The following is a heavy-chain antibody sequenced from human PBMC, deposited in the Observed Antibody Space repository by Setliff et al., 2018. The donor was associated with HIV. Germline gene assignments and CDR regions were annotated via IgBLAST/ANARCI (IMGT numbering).Heavy chain of an antibody. CDR1: GFTFSTYS. Sequence: GGSLRLSCAASGFTFSTYSMNWVRQAPGKGLEWVSYITGSSGTIYYADSVKGRFTISRDNAKNSLYLQMNSLRAEDTAVYNCARNYHDSSGYYTYYYYYMDVWGRGTTVTVSS. V-gene: IGHV3-48*01. D-gene: IGHD3-22*01. CDR3: ARNYHDSSGYYTYYYYYMDV. J-gene: IGHJ6*03. CDR2: ITGSSGTI.